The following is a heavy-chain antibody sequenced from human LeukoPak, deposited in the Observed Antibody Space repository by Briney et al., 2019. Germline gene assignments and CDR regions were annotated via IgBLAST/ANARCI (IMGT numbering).Heavy chain of an antibody. V-gene: IGHV4-59*08. D-gene: IGHD2/OR15-2a*01. CDR1: FGSINSHY. CDR2: IYYSGST. J-gene: IGHJ4*02. CDR3: ARGTRINYFDD. Sequence: SETLSLTCTVSFGSINSHYCSWIRQPPGKGLEWIGYIYYSGSTNYNPSLKSRVTISVDSSKNQFSPKLSSVTAADTAIYYCARGTRINYFDDWGQGTLVTVSS.